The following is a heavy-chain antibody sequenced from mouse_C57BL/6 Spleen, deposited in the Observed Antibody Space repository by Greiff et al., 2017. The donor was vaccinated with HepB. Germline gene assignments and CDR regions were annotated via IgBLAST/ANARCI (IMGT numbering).Heavy chain of an antibody. V-gene: IGHV1-81*01. CDR1: GYTFTSYG. J-gene: IGHJ3*01. CDR2: IYPRSGNT. CDR3: AREGYGSYGAY. D-gene: IGHD2-10*02. Sequence: VKLQQSGAELARPGASVKLSCKASGYTFTSYGISWVKQRTGQGLEWIGEIYPRSGNTYYNEKFKGKATLTADKSSSTAYMELRSLTSEDSAVYFCAREGYGSYGAYWGQGTLVTVSA.